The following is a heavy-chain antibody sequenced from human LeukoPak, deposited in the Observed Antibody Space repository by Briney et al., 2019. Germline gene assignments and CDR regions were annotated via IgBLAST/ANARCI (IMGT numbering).Heavy chain of an antibody. D-gene: IGHD3-16*01. Sequence: GGSLELSCAASGFTFSASAMHWVRQASGKGLERVGRIRSKANSYATAYAASVKGRFTISRDDSKNTAYLQMNSLKTEDTAVYYCTRQDGVFQFDYWGQGTLVTVSS. CDR2: IRSKANSYAT. V-gene: IGHV3-73*01. CDR1: GFTFSASA. CDR3: TRQDGVFQFDY. J-gene: IGHJ4*02.